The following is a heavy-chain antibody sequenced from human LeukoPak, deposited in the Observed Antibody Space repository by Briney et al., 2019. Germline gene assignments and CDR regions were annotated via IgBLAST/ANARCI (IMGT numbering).Heavy chain of an antibody. J-gene: IGHJ4*02. CDR1: GFTFSSYW. Sequence: PGGSLRLSCAASGFTFSSYWMSWVRQAPGKGLEWVANIKQDGSEKYYVDSVKGRFTISRDNAKNSLYLQMNSLRAEDTAVYYCARGFSVATITYFDYWGQGTLVTVSS. D-gene: IGHD5-12*01. CDR3: ARGFSVATITYFDY. CDR2: IKQDGSEK. V-gene: IGHV3-7*01.